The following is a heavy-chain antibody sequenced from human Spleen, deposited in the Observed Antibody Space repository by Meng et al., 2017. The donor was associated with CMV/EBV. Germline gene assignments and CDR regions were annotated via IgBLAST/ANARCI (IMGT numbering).Heavy chain of an antibody. CDR1: DYFISSGYY. Sequence: SETLSLTCKVSDYFISSGYYWGWIRQPPGKGLEWIGSMFYTGTTYYNPSLKSRVTISVDTSKHQFSLKLTSVTAADTAVYYCARGGLRFLEWHYYGMDVWGQGTTVTVSS. D-gene: IGHD3-3*01. V-gene: IGHV4-38-2*02. CDR3: ARGGLRFLEWHYYGMDV. J-gene: IGHJ6*02. CDR2: MFYTGTT.